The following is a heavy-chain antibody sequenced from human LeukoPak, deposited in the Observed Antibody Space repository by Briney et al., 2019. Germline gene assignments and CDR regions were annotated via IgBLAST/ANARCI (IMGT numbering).Heavy chain of an antibody. V-gene: IGHV1-69*04. D-gene: IGHD4-17*01. CDR1: GGAFSSYT. Sequence: SVKVSCKASGGAFSSYTISWVRQAPGQGLEWMGRIIPILGIANYAQKFQGRVTITADKSTSTAYMELSSLRSEDTAVYYCARDPDSDYGDYDGFDPWGQGTLVTVSS. CDR2: IIPILGIA. CDR3: ARDPDSDYGDYDGFDP. J-gene: IGHJ5*02.